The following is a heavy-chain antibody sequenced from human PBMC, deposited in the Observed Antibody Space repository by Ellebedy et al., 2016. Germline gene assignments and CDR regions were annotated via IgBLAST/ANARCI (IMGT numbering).Heavy chain of an antibody. Sequence: GGSLRLXXAASGFSFSNYDISWVRQAPGKGLEWVSAISASGSYTYYADSVKGRFTISRDNSKNTLSLQMDTLRAEDTAIYYCAKDRSIAARFPVWYFDYWGQGTQVTVSS. CDR3: AKDRSIAARFPVWYFDY. J-gene: IGHJ4*02. CDR2: ISASGSYT. D-gene: IGHD6-6*01. V-gene: IGHV3-23*01. CDR1: GFSFSNYD.